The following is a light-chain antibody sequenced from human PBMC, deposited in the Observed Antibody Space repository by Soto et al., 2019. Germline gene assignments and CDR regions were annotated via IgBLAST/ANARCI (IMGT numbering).Light chain of an antibody. CDR3: SSYTGSSTWV. CDR1: SSDVGGYKY. J-gene: IGLJ3*02. V-gene: IGLV2-14*03. CDR2: DVS. Sequence: QSALTQPASVSGSPGQSITISCTGTSSDVGGYKYVSWYQQHPGKAPKLMICDVSNRPSGVSNRFSGSKSGNTASLTISGLQAEDEADYYCSSYTGSSTWVFGGGTKLTVL.